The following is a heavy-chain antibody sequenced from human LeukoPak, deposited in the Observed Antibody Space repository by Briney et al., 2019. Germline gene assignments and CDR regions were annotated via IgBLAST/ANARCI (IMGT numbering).Heavy chain of an antibody. V-gene: IGHV1-18*01. CDR3: ARGKEREPFDF. D-gene: IGHD1-1*01. Sequence: GASVKVSCKASGYTFISYGISWVRQAPGQGLEWVGWIFTYNGATKYEKKFQGRVTMTTDSSTNTVYLELRSLRSDDTAVYYCARGKEREPFDFWGQGTLVTVSS. CDR1: GYTFISYG. J-gene: IGHJ4*02. CDR2: IFTYNGAT.